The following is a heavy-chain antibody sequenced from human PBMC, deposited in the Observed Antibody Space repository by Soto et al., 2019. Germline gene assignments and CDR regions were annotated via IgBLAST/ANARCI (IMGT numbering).Heavy chain of an antibody. V-gene: IGHV4-30-2*01. J-gene: IGHJ5*02. CDR3: ARARYDFWSGYYTGNDHWFDP. CDR1: GGSISSGGYS. CDR2: IYHSGST. Sequence: SETLSLTCPVSGGSISSGGYSWSWIRQPPGKGLEWIGYIYHSGSTYYNPSLKSRVTISVDRSKNQFSLKLSSVTAADTAVYYCARARYDFWSGYYTGNDHWFDPWGQGTLVTVSS. D-gene: IGHD3-3*01.